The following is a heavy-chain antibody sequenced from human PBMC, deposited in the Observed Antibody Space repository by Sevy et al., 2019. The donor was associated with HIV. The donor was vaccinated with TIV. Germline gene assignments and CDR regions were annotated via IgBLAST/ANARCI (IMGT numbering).Heavy chain of an antibody. CDR1: GFTFNNYW. CDR2: IKQDGSDK. J-gene: IGHJ4*02. Sequence: GGSLRLSCAASGFTFNNYWMTWVRQAPGKGLEWVANIKQDGSDKYYMESVKGRFNISRDNTKNSLYLQLNSLRAEDXXXXXXXXXXXXWGQMGYWGQGTLVTVSS. V-gene: IGHV3-7*01. CDR3: XXXXXXWGQMGY. D-gene: IGHD7-27*01.